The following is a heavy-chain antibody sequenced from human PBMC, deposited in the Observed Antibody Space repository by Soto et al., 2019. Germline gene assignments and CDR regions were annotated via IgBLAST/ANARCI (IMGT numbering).Heavy chain of an antibody. D-gene: IGHD3-3*01. CDR3: AALGITIFGVVPTNDY. J-gene: IGHJ4*02. CDR1: GFTFTSSA. V-gene: IGHV1-58*01. Sequence: SVKVSCKASGFTFTSSAVQWVRQARGQRLEWIGWIVVGSGNTNYAQKFQERVTITRDMSTSTAYMELSSLRSEDTAVYYCAALGITIFGVVPTNDYWGQGTLVTVSS. CDR2: IVVGSGNT.